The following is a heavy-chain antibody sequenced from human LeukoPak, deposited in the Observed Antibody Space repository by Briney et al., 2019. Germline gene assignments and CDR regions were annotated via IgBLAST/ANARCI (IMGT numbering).Heavy chain of an antibody. Sequence: GGSLRLSCAASGFNFRDHWMDWVRQAPGKGLEWVGHIKTDGSETYYLDSLRGRFSISRDNTNNALYLQMNSLRVEDTAVYYCVKNNGWFHLAQWGQGTLVTLSS. J-gene: IGHJ4*02. D-gene: IGHD6-19*01. CDR2: IKTDGSET. CDR1: GFNFRDHW. CDR3: VKNNGWFHLAQ. V-gene: IGHV3-7*03.